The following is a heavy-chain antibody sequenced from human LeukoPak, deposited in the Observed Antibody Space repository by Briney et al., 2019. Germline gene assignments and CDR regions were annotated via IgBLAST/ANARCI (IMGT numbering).Heavy chain of an antibody. CDR3: AREGGRSRITMIVVSDY. J-gene: IGHJ4*02. V-gene: IGHV1-46*01. CDR2: INPSGGST. CDR1: GYTFTSYY. D-gene: IGHD3-22*01. Sequence: GASVKVSCKASGYTFTSYYMHWVRQAPGQGLEWMGIINPSGGSTSYAQKFQGRVTMTRDTSTSTVYMELSSLRSEDTAVYYCAREGGRSRITMIVVSDYWGQGTLVTVSS.